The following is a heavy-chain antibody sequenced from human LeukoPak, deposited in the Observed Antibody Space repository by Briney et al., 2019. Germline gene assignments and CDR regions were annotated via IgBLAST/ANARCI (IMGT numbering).Heavy chain of an antibody. CDR1: GLPIGDFA. Sequence: GGSLRLSCVASGLPIGDFAMHWVRQAPGKGLEWVSLVSGDGVSTFYADSVKGRFSISRDNSKNSLSLEMNSLRTEDTAMYYCARESGKFDYWGQGTLVAVSS. CDR2: VSGDGVST. V-gene: IGHV3-43*02. CDR3: ARESGKFDY. J-gene: IGHJ4*02.